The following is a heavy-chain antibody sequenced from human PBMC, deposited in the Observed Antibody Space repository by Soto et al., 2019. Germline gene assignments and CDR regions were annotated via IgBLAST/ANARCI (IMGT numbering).Heavy chain of an antibody. CDR1: GGTFSSYA. Sequence: GASVKVSCKTSGGTFSSYAISWVRQAPGQGLEWMGGIVPIVGTTTYAQKFQGRVTITADEATSTAYMQLSRLRSDDTAVYYCVRVVAIPGYPHQWGQGTLVTVSP. J-gene: IGHJ4*02. CDR2: IVPIVGTT. V-gene: IGHV1-69*13. D-gene: IGHD5-12*01. CDR3: VRVVAIPGYPHQ.